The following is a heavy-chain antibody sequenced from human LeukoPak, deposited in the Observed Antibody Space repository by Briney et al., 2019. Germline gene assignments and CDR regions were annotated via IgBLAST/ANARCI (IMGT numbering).Heavy chain of an antibody. Sequence: GGSLRLSRAASGFTFSKYWMLWVRQAPGKGLESVSRINTGGTVTTYADSVKGRFTVSRDNADNTMFLQMNSVRDEDTAVYYCATKQWLAPPPDSWGQGTPVTVSS. V-gene: IGHV3-74*01. J-gene: IGHJ4*02. CDR2: INTGGTVT. D-gene: IGHD6-19*01. CDR3: ATKQWLAPPPDS. CDR1: GFTFSKYW.